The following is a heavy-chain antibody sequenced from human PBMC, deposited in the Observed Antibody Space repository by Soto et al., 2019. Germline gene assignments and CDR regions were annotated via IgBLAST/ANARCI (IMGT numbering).Heavy chain of an antibody. V-gene: IGHV3-23*01. J-gene: IGHJ4*02. CDR1: GFTFSSYA. CDR3: AKDPSVYDYIWGSYRRGLYYFDY. D-gene: IGHD3-16*02. Sequence: GGSLRLSCAASGFTFSSYAMSWVRQAPWKGLEWVSAISGSGGSTYYADSVKGRFTISRDNSKNTLYLQMNSLRAEDTAVYYCAKDPSVYDYIWGSYRRGLYYFDYWGQGTLVTVSS. CDR2: ISGSGGST.